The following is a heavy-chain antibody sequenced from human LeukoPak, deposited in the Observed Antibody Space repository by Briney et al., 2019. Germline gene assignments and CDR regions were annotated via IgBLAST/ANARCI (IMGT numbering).Heavy chain of an antibody. CDR1: GFTLSPYW. Sequence: GGSLRLSCAASGFTLSPYWIHWVRQAPGRGLVWVSRINPDGSRRGYADSVKGRFTVSRDNAKNTVYLQMDSLRAEDTAMYYCTRDFDLGGGLWGQGTLVTVSS. CDR3: TRDFDLGGGL. D-gene: IGHD3-9*01. J-gene: IGHJ4*02. V-gene: IGHV3-74*01. CDR2: INPDGSRR.